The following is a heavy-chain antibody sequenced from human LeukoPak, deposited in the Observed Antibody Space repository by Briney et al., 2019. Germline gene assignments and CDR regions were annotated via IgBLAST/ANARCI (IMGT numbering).Heavy chain of an antibody. Sequence: SETLSLTCAVYGGSFSGYYWSWIRQPPGKGLEWIGEINHSGSTNYNPSLKSRVTISVDTSKNQFSLKLSSVTAADTAVYYCARATPRRGYSGYGKLYYMDVWGKGTTVTVSS. J-gene: IGHJ6*03. CDR3: ARATPRRGYSGYGKLYYMDV. V-gene: IGHV4-34*01. D-gene: IGHD5-12*01. CDR1: GGSFSGYY. CDR2: INHSGST.